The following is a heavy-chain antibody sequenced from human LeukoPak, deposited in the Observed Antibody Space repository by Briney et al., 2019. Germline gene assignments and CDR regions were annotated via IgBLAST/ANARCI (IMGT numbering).Heavy chain of an antibody. CDR2: IYYSGST. D-gene: IGHD2-2*02. V-gene: IGHV4-30-4*08. CDR1: GGSISSGDYY. Sequence: SETLSLTCTVSGGSISSGDYYWSWIRQPPGKGLEWIGYIYYSGSTYYNPSLKSRVTISVDTSKNQFSLKLSSATAADTAVYYCASEIVVVPAAILVWGKGTTVTVSS. CDR3: ASEIVVVPAAILV. J-gene: IGHJ6*04.